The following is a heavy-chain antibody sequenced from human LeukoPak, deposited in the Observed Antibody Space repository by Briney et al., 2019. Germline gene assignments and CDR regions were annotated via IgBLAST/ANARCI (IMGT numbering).Heavy chain of an antibody. V-gene: IGHV1-2*06. D-gene: IGHD3-22*01. Sequence: ASVKLSCKASGYTFTGYYMHWVRQAPGQGLEWMGRINPNSGGTNYAQKFQGRVTMTRDTSISTAYMELSRLRSDDTAVYYCARSIGDYYDSSGYYYSAFDIWGQGTMVTVSS. CDR1: GYTFTGYY. CDR2: INPNSGGT. CDR3: ARSIGDYYDSSGYYYSAFDI. J-gene: IGHJ3*02.